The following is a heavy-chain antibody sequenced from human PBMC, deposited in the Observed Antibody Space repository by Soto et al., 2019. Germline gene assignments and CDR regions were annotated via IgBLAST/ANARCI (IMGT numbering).Heavy chain of an antibody. Sequence: EVQLLESGGGLVQPGGSLRLSCAASGFTFSNYDMSWVRQAPEKGLEWVSAVSESGRSTYYADSVKGRFTISRDNSKNTLYLQMNSLRAEDTAVYFCAKDRRGVMDVWGQGTPVTVYS. D-gene: IGHD3-10*01. V-gene: IGHV3-23*01. CDR2: VSESGRST. CDR1: GFTFSNYD. J-gene: IGHJ6*02. CDR3: AKDRRGVMDV.